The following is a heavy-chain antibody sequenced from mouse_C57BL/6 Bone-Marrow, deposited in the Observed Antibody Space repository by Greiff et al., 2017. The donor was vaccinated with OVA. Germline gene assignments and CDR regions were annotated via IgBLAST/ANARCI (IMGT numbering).Heavy chain of an antibody. CDR2: IRSKSNNYAT. Sequence: EVNVVESGGGLVQPKGSLKLSCAASGFSFNTYAMNWVRQAPGKGLEWVARIRSKSNNYATYYADSVKDRFTISRDDSESMLYLQMNNLKTEDTAMYYCVRQVTTVVDYYAMDYWGQGTSVTVSS. J-gene: IGHJ4*01. V-gene: IGHV10-1*01. CDR1: GFSFNTYA. CDR3: VRQVTTVVDYYAMDY. D-gene: IGHD1-1*01.